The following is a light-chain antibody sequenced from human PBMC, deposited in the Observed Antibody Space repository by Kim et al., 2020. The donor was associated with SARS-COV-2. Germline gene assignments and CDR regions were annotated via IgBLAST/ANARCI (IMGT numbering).Light chain of an antibody. CDR2: DVS. CDR3: SSYTSHSTLV. Sequence: GQSITIACTGTSSDLGDYNFVSWYQQHPGRAPKLMIYDVSDRPSGVSNRFSGSKSGNTASLTISRLQAEDEADYFCSSYTSHSTLVFGGGTQLTVL. J-gene: IGLJ3*02. V-gene: IGLV2-14*03. CDR1: SSDLGDYNF.